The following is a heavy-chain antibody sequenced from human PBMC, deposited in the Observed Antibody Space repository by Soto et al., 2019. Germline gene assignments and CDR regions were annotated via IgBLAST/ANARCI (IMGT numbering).Heavy chain of an antibody. CDR1: GGTFSSYR. CDR2: IVPIYRTA. Sequence: CKASGGTFSSYRINWVRQAPGQGLEWVGGIVPIYRTADYAQKFQGRVTITADKSTSTAYMELSSLRSEDTAVYYCARGPMYYYGSGSFPLTYYFDYWGQGTLVTVSS. J-gene: IGHJ4*02. D-gene: IGHD3-10*01. CDR3: ARGPMYYYGSGSFPLTYYFDY. V-gene: IGHV1-69*06.